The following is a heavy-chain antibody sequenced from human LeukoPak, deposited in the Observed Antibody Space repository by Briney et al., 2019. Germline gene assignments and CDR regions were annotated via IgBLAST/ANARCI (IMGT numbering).Heavy chain of an antibody. V-gene: IGHV3-15*01. D-gene: IGHD4-17*01. J-gene: IGHJ4*02. CDR3: AKDCNAVTRSYFDY. CDR2: IKSKTDGGTT. Sequence: PGGSLRLSCAASGFTFSDGWMNWVRQAPGKGLEWVGRIKSKTDGGTTDYAAPVKGRFTISRDDSKNTLYLQMNSLRAEDTAVYYCAKDCNAVTRSYFDYWGQGTLVTVSS. CDR1: GFTFSDGW.